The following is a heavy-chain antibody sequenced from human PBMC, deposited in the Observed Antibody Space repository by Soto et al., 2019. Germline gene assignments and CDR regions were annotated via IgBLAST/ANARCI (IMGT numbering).Heavy chain of an antibody. J-gene: IGHJ4*02. D-gene: IGHD2-2*01. CDR3: AREYCSSISCSFDS. V-gene: IGHV1-8*01. CDR1: GYTFTSYD. Sequence: ASVKVSCKASGYTFTSYDINWVRQATGQGLEWMGWMNPNSGNTGYAQKFQGRVTMTRNTSISTAYMELSSLRSEDTAVYYCAREYCSSISCSFDSWGQGTLVTVSS. CDR2: MNPNSGNT.